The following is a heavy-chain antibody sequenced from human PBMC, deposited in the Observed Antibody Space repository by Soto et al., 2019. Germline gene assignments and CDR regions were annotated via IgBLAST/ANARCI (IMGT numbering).Heavy chain of an antibody. CDR3: ARGCATALGAVDY. CDR2: IYYSGST. J-gene: IGHJ4*02. D-gene: IGHD5-18*01. CDR1: GGSISSGGYY. V-gene: IGHV4-31*03. Sequence: QVQLQESGPGLVKPSQTLSLTCTVSGGSISSGGYYWSWIRQHPGKGLEWIGYIYYSGSTYYNPSLSGRLTLALDTSKDQFALKLRSVTAADTAVYYCARGCATALGAVDYWGQRTLVTVSS.